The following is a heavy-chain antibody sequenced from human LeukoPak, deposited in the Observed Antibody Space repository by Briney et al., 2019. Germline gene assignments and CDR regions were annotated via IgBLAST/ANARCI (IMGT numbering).Heavy chain of an antibody. V-gene: IGHV3-30*19. CDR3: AREGTMVLAFDI. J-gene: IGHJ3*02. D-gene: IGHD3-10*01. CDR1: GFTFSSYG. Sequence: GGSLRLSCAASGFTFSSYGMHWVRQAPGEGLEWVAYIYSDAINTEYADSVKGRFTVSRDNSKNTLYLQVNSLRAEDTAVYYCAREGTMVLAFDIWGQGTMVTVSS. CDR2: IYSDAINT.